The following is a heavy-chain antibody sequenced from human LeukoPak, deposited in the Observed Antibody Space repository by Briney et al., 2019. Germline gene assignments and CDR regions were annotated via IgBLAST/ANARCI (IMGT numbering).Heavy chain of an antibody. J-gene: IGHJ3*02. CDR2: IIPIFGTA. CDR1: GGTFSSYA. Sequence: ASVKVSCKASGGTFSSYAISWVRQAPGQGIEWMGGIIPIFGTANYAQKFQGRVTITADKPTSTAYMELSSLRSEDTAVYYCARPTEDDAFDIWGQGTMVTVSS. CDR3: ARPTEDDAFDI. V-gene: IGHV1-69*06.